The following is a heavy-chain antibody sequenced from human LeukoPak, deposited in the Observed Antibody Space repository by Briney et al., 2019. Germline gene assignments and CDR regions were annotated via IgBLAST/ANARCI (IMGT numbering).Heavy chain of an antibody. V-gene: IGHV3-30*05. CDR1: RFTFTKYG. Sequence: GRSLRLSCAASRFTFTKYGMHWVRQAPGKGLEWVALISHDGMNTYYAHSLKGRFTITRDNSKNTLYLQMSSLRAEDAAVSFCARGLETTCWSSFVYWGLGTLVTVSS. D-gene: IGHD1-26*01. CDR2: ISHDGMNT. CDR3: ARGLETTCWSSFVY. J-gene: IGHJ4*02.